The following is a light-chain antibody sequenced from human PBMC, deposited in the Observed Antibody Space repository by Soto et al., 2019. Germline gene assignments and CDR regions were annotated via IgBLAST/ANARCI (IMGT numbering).Light chain of an antibody. Sequence: EIVMTQSPATLSLSPGERATLSCRASQSFSSSHLSWYQQKPGQAPRLLIYGAFIRATGVPARFSGSGSGTDFTLTISSLQPEDFAVYYCEQDYNLPKTFGGGTKVEIK. CDR2: GAF. J-gene: IGKJ4*01. CDR3: EQDYNLPKT. V-gene: IGKV3D-7*01. CDR1: QSFSSSH.